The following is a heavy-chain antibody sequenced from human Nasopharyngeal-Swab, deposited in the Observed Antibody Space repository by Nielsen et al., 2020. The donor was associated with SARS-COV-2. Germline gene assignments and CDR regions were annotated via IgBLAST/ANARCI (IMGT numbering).Heavy chain of an antibody. CDR3: ARDLPLSYGYNKNPRDY. J-gene: IGHJ4*02. Sequence: GESLKISCAASGFTFSSYGMHWVRQAPGKGLEWVAVIWYDGSNKYYADSVKGRFTISRDNSKNTLYLQMNSLRAEDTAVYYCARDLPLSYGYNKNPRDYWGQGTLVTVSS. V-gene: IGHV3-33*08. CDR1: GFTFSSYG. CDR2: IWYDGSNK. D-gene: IGHD5-24*01.